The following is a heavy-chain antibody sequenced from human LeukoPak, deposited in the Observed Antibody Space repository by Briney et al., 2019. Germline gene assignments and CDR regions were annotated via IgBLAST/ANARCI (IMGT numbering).Heavy chain of an antibody. V-gene: IGHV7-4-1*02. D-gene: IGHD3-16*01. CDR3: ARDGPDYDYVWGSSLMGVLYYYYMDV. Sequence: ASVKVSCKASGYTFTSYAMNWVRQAPGQGLEWMGWINTNTGNPTYAQGFTGRFVFSLDTSVSTAYLQISSLKAEDTAVYYCARDGPDYDYVWGSSLMGVLYYYYMDVWGKGTTVTVSS. J-gene: IGHJ6*03. CDR1: GYTFTSYA. CDR2: INTNTGNP.